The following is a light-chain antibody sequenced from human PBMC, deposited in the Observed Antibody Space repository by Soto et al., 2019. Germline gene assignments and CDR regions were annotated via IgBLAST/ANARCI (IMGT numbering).Light chain of an antibody. CDR2: EVT. J-gene: IGLJ1*01. CDR3: CSYVGTSTYV. V-gene: IGLV2-23*02. Sequence: QSALTQPASVSGSPGQSITISCTGTSSDVGRYNLVSWYQHHPDKAPKIMIYEVTKWPSGVSNRFSASKSGNTASLTISGLQAEDEADYYCCSYVGTSTYVFGTGTKLTVL. CDR1: SSDVGRYNL.